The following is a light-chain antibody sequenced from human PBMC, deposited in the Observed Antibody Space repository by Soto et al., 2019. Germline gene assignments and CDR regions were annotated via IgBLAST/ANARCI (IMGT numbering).Light chain of an antibody. CDR2: GAS. Sequence: EIVLTQSPGILSLSPGERASRSCGASQSISSSFLAWYQQKPGQAPRLPIYGASSRATGIPDRFSGTGSATDFTLTISRLEPEDFAVYYCQQYDNSPITPCQGTRLEIK. V-gene: IGKV3-20*01. J-gene: IGKJ5*01. CDR3: QQYDNSPIT. CDR1: QSISSSF.